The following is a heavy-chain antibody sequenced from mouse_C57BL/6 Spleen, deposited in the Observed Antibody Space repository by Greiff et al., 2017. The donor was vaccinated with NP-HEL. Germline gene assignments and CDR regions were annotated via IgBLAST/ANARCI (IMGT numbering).Heavy chain of an antibody. V-gene: IGHV2-5*01. CDR1: GFSLTSYG. J-gene: IGHJ2*01. CDR2: IWRGGST. Sequence: QVQLQQSGPGLVQPSQSLSITCTVSGFSLTSYGVHWVRQSPGKGLEWLGVIWRGGSTDYNAAFMSRLSITKDNSKSQVFFKMNSLQADDTAIYYCAKNWDYGSSYFDYWGQGTTLTVSS. D-gene: IGHD1-1*01. CDR3: AKNWDYGSSYFDY.